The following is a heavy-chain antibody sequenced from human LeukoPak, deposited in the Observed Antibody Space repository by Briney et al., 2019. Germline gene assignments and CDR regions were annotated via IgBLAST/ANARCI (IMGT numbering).Heavy chain of an antibody. V-gene: IGHV3-33*01. CDR1: GFTFSSYG. CDR2: IWYDGSNK. J-gene: IGHJ4*02. CDR3: ARGHTYYDFWSGLQIDY. Sequence: PGGSLRLSCAASGFTFSSYGMHWVRLAPGKGLEWVAVIWYDGSNKYYADSVKGRFTISRDNSKNTLYLQMNSLRAEDTAVYYCARGHTYYDFWSGLQIDYWGQGTLVTVSS. D-gene: IGHD3-3*01.